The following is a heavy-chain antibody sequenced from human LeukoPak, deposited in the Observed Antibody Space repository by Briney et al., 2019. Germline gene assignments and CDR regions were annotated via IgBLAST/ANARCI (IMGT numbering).Heavy chain of an antibody. V-gene: IGHV3-30-3*01. D-gene: IGHD6-19*01. CDR3: ARDISIAVAGTYFDY. CDR2: ISYDGSNK. CDR1: GFTFSSYA. Sequence: GGSLRLSCAASGFTFSSYAMHWVRQAPGKGLEWVAVISYDGSNKHYADSVKGRFTISRDNSKNTLYLQMNSLRAEDTAVYYCARDISIAVAGTYFDYWGQGTLVTVSS. J-gene: IGHJ4*02.